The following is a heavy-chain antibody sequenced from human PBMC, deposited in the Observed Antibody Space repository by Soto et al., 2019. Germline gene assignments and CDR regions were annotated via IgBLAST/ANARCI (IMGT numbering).Heavy chain of an antibody. CDR3: ARWYYGFYAHFDS. V-gene: IGHV1-8*01. CDR1: GYTFTSHD. CDR2: MNPNSGNT. Sequence: QLQLVQSGTEVKKPGASVKVSCKASGYTFTSHDINWARQAPGPGLAWMGWMNPNSGNTGYPQKFHGRVTITKNTSKSTAYKERSSLRSDDTAFYYGARWYYGFYAHFDSWGQGTLVTVSS. J-gene: IGHJ4*02. D-gene: IGHD3-3*01.